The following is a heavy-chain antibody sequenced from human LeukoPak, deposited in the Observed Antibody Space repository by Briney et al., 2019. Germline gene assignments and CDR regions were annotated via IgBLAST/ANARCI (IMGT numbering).Heavy chain of an antibody. CDR1: GYSVSSGYY. Sequence: PSETLSLTCTVSGYSVSSGYYWGWIRQPPGKGLEWIGSIYHSGSTHYNPSQKSRVIISVDRSKNQFSLRLTSVTAADTAVYYCARVVVVAATPGAFDVWGQGTVVTVSS. V-gene: IGHV4-38-2*02. J-gene: IGHJ3*01. D-gene: IGHD2-15*01. CDR2: IYHSGST. CDR3: ARVVVVAATPGAFDV.